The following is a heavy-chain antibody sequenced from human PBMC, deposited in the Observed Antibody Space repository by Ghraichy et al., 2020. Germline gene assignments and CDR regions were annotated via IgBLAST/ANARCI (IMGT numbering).Heavy chain of an antibody. CDR2: ISSSGSTI. V-gene: IGHV3-11*01. Sequence: GGSLRLSCAASGFTFSDYYMSWIRQAPGKGLEWVSYISSSGSTIYYADSVKGRFTISRDNVKNSLYLQMNSLRAEDTAVYYCAREIRGIAARKPYYYYGMDVWGQGTTVTVSS. CDR1: GFTFSDYY. D-gene: IGHD6-6*01. CDR3: AREIRGIAARKPYYYYGMDV. J-gene: IGHJ6*02.